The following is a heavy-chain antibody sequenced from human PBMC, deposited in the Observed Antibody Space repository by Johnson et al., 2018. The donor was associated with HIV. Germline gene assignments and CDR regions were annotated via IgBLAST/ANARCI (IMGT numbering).Heavy chain of an antibody. CDR1: GLNFSDYG. Sequence: QVQLVESGGGEVQPGRSVRLSCAASGLNFSDYGMHWVRQAPGKGLEWVAVISFDGSNEYYADSVKGRFTISRDNSKNTLYLQMNSLRAEDTAVYYCARLGVGATWHAFDIWGQGTMVTVSS. CDR3: ARLGVGATWHAFDI. J-gene: IGHJ3*02. D-gene: IGHD1-26*01. V-gene: IGHV3-30*04. CDR2: ISFDGSNE.